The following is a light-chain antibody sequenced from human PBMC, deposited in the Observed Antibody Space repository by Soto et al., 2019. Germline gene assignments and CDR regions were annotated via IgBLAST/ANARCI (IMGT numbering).Light chain of an antibody. CDR1: HDIKKF. CDR3: QRYDSLPPT. Sequence: DIQMIQSPSSLSASVGDRVTITCQASHDIKKFLNWFQEKPGKAPELLIYDASNLQTGVPSRFSGSGSGTHFTFTISSLQPEDIATYYCQRYDSLPPTFGQGTRLDIK. CDR2: DAS. J-gene: IGKJ5*01. V-gene: IGKV1-33*01.